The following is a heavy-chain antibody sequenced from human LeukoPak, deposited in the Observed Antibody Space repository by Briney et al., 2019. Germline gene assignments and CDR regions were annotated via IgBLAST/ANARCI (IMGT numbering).Heavy chain of an antibody. Sequence: PGGSLRLSCAASGFTFSSYAMHWVRQAPGKGLEWVAVISYDGSNKYYADSVKGRFTISRDNSKNTLYLQMNSLRAEDTAVYYCARDESLGYCSGGSCYNGMDVWGQGTTVTVSS. D-gene: IGHD2-15*01. V-gene: IGHV3-30-3*01. CDR2: ISYDGSNK. CDR1: GFTFSSYA. J-gene: IGHJ6*02. CDR3: ARDESLGYCSGGSCYNGMDV.